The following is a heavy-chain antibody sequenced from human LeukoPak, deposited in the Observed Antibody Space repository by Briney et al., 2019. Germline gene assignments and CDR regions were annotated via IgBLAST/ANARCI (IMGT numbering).Heavy chain of an antibody. J-gene: IGHJ4*02. Sequence: ASVKVSCKESGYTFSFYNMHWVRQAPGQGLEWVGVINPSGGTSYAQNLQGRITMTRDTTTSTLYMELSSLRSEDTAVYYCAREGVAGTGLDFWGQGTLVTVSS. CDR2: INPSGGT. CDR1: GYTFSFYN. CDR3: AREGVAGTGLDF. D-gene: IGHD6-13*01. V-gene: IGHV1-46*04.